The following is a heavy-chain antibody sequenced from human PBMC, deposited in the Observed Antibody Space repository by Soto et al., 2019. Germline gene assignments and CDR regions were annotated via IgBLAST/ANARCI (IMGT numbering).Heavy chain of an antibody. CDR1: GFTFSSYA. CDR2: ISGSGGST. J-gene: IGHJ6*02. V-gene: IGHV3-23*01. D-gene: IGHD3-3*01. CDR3: AKGGTIFGVVRGEYGMDV. Sequence: GGSLRLSCAASGFTFSSYAMSWVRQAPGKGLEWVSAISGSGGSTYYADSVKGRFTISRDNSKNTLYLQMNSLRAEDTAVYYCAKGGTIFGVVRGEYGMDVWGQGTTVTVSS.